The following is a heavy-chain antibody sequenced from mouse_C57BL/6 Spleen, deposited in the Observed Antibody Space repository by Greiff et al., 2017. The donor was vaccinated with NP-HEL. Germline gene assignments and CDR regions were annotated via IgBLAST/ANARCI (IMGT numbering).Heavy chain of an antibody. CDR3: ARNGGRSEYAWFAY. CDR1: GFSLTSYG. V-gene: IGHV2-2*01. CDR2: IWSGGST. J-gene: IGHJ3*01. Sequence: VKLMESGPGLVQPSQSLSITCTVSGFSLTSYGVHWVRQSPGKGLEWLGVIWSGGSTDYNAAFISRLSISKDNSKSQVFFKMNSLQADDTAIYYCARNGGRSEYAWFAYWGQGTLVTVSA. D-gene: IGHD2-10*02.